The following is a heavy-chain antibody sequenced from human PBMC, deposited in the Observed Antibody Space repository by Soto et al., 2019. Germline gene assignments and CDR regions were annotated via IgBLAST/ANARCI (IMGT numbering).Heavy chain of an antibody. D-gene: IGHD3-10*01. CDR3: ARAPLSYGSGSYYNRNYYYYYYMDV. CDR1: GFTFSSYW. V-gene: IGHV3-7*01. CDR2: IKQDGSEK. J-gene: IGHJ6*03. Sequence: GGSLRLSCAASGFTFSSYWMSWVRQAPGKGLEWVANIKQDGSEKYYVDSVKGRFTISRDNAKNSLYLQMNSLRAEDTAVYYCARAPLSYGSGSYYNRNYYYYYYMDVWGKGTTVTVSS.